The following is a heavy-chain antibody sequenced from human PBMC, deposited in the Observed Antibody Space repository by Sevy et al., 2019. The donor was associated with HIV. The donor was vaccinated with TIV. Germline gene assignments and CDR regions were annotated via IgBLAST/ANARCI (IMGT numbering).Heavy chain of an antibody. CDR2: ISHDGINE. J-gene: IGHJ6*02. Sequence: GGSLRLSCIGSGFSFSYYGIHWVRQAPGKGLDWVALISHDGINEYYADSVKGRFTISRDNSKNTVYLVMNSLRNEDTAIYFCANAYSGSDSHSYLYALDVWGQGTTVTVSS. CDR1: GFSFSYYG. D-gene: IGHD1-26*01. V-gene: IGHV3-30*18. CDR3: ANAYSGSDSHSYLYALDV.